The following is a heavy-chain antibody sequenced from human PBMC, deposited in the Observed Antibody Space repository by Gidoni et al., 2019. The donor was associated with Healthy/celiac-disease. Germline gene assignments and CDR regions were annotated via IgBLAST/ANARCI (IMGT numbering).Heavy chain of an antibody. CDR1: GVTFSSYA. D-gene: IGHD3-10*01. CDR3: ARGGLFGELLPRYNWFDP. Sequence: QVQLVQYGAEVKKPGSSVKVSCQASGVTFSSYAHSWGRQAPGHGLEWMGGIIPIFGTANYAQKFQGRVTITADESTSTAYMELSSLRSEDTAVYYCARGGLFGELLPRYNWFDPWGQGTLVTVSS. CDR2: IIPIFGTA. J-gene: IGHJ5*02. V-gene: IGHV1-69*01.